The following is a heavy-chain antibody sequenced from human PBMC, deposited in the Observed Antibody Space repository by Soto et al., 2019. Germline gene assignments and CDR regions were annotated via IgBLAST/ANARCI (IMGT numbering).Heavy chain of an antibody. J-gene: IGHJ4*02. V-gene: IGHV3-73*01. CDR1: GFTFSGSA. CDR2: IRSKANSYAT. Sequence: PGGSLRLSCAASGFTFSGSAMHWVRQASGKGLEWVGRIRSKANSYATAYAASVKGRFTISRDDSKNTAYLQMNSLKTEDTAVYYCTRTEEQILWFGELLPRELDYWGQGTLVPVSS. D-gene: IGHD3-10*01. CDR3: TRTEEQILWFGELLPRELDY.